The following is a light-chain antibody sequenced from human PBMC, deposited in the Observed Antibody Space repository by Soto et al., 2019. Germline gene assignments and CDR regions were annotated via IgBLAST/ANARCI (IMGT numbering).Light chain of an antibody. CDR1: QSVSSSY. V-gene: IGKV3-20*01. CDR3: QQYGGSSLYT. J-gene: IGKJ2*01. Sequence: EIVLTQSPGTLSLSPGERATLSCRASQSVSSSYLGWYQQKPGQAPRLLIYGASTRATAIPDRFSGSGSGTDFTRTISRLDPEDFAVYYCQQYGGSSLYTFGQGTKLEIK. CDR2: GAS.